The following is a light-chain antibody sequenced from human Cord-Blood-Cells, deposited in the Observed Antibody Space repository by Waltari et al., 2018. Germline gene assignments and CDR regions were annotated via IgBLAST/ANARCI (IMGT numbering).Light chain of an antibody. CDR1: QDISNY. CDR2: DAS. Sequence: DIQMTQSPSSLSASVGDRVTITCQARQDISNYLNWYQQKPEKAPKLLIYDASNLETGVPSRFSGSGSGTDFTFTISSLQPEDIATYYCQQYDNLPLTFGGGTKVEIK. CDR3: QQYDNLPLT. V-gene: IGKV1-33*01. J-gene: IGKJ4*01.